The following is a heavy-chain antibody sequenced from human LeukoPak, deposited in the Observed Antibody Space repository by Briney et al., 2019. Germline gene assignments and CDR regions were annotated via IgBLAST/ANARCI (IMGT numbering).Heavy chain of an antibody. J-gene: IGHJ4*02. Sequence: SETLSLTCTVSGVSISSYHWSWIRQPPVKGLEWIGYIYYSGSTNNNPSLKSRVTISVDTSKNQFSLKLSSVTAADTAVYYCARDGGIGMDYWGQGTLVTVSS. CDR3: ARDGGIGMDY. CDR1: GVSISSYH. V-gene: IGHV4-59*01. D-gene: IGHD3-16*01. CDR2: IYYSGST.